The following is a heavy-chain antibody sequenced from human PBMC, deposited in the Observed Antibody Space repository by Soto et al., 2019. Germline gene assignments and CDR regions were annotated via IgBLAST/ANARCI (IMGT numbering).Heavy chain of an antibody. J-gene: IGHJ6*02. Sequence: ASVKVSCKASGYTFTGHYIHWVRQAPEQGPEWMGEIGPESGATRYAQRFQGRVTMTRDMSITTVYMELNNLSPDDTAVYYCGRGRSGQIVVFYWGQGTTVTVSS. V-gene: IGHV1-2*02. CDR1: GYTFTGHY. CDR2: IGPESGAT. CDR3: GRGRSGQIVVFY. D-gene: IGHD1-26*01.